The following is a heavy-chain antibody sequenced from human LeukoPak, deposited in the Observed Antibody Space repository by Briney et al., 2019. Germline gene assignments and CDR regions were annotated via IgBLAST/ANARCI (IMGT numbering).Heavy chain of an antibody. CDR3: AITYSSSWYAYNAFDI. V-gene: IGHV4-34*01. CDR2: INHSGST. J-gene: IGHJ3*02. Sequence: PSETLSLTCAVYGGSFSGYYWSWIRQPPGKGLEWIGEINHSGSTNYNPSLKSRVTISVDTSKNQFSLKLSSVTAADTAVYYCAITYSSSWYAYNAFDIWGQGTMVTVSS. D-gene: IGHD6-13*01. CDR1: GGSFSGYY.